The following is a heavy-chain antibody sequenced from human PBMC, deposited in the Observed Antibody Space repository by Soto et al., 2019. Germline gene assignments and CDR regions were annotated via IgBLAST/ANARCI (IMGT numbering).Heavy chain of an antibody. J-gene: IGHJ4*02. D-gene: IGHD3-3*01. CDR1: GFTFSSYA. V-gene: IGHV3-23*01. Sequence: HPGGSLRLSCAASGFTFSSYAMSWVRQAPGKGLEWVSAISGSGGSTYYADSVKGRFTISRDNSKNTLYLQMNSLRAEDTAVYYCAKEVQGRFLEWSTAALTFDYWGPGTLVTVSS. CDR3: AKEVQGRFLEWSTAALTFDY. CDR2: ISGSGGST.